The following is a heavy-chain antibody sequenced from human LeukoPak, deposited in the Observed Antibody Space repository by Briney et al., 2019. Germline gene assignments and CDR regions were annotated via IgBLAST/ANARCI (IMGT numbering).Heavy chain of an antibody. V-gene: IGHV4-31*03. CDR2: IYDSGST. Sequence: SQTLSLTCTVSGGSISSGGYYWRWIRQHPGKGLEWIGYIYDSGSTYYNPSLKSRVTISVDTSKNQFSLKLRSVTAADTAVYYCATDAAKDVHYYDSSGYPDAFDIWGQGTIVTVSS. J-gene: IGHJ3*02. D-gene: IGHD3-22*01. CDR3: ATDAAKDVHYYDSSGYPDAFDI. CDR1: GGSISSGGYY.